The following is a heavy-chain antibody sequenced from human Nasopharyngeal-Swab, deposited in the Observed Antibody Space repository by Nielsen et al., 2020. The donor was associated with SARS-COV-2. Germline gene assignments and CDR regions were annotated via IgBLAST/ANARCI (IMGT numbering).Heavy chain of an antibody. J-gene: IGHJ4*02. D-gene: IGHD5-18*01. CDR1: GFTFSRYA. CDR2: ISYDGSNK. CDR3: ARDQLGDTAMVTLDY. Sequence: GESLKISCAASGFTFSRYAMHWVRQAPGKGLEWVAVISYDGSNKYYADSVKGRFTSSRDNSKNTLYLQMNSLRAEDTAVYYCARDQLGDTAMVTLDYWGQGTLVTVSS. V-gene: IGHV3-30*04.